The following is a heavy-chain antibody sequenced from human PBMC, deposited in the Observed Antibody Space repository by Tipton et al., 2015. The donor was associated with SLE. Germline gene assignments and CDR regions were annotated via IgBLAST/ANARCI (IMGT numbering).Heavy chain of an antibody. CDR3: ARMEGMITYGGIAGL. J-gene: IGHJ4*02. V-gene: IGHV4-39*02. CDR1: GDSIGRSNYY. Sequence: LRLSCTVSGDSIGRSNYYWGWIRQTPGKGLEWIGEVNHLGTIYYNASLKSRVTISIDTSKSHFSLKLTSVTAADTAVYYCARMEGMITYGGIAGLWGQGTVVTVSS. CDR2: VNHLGTI. D-gene: IGHD3-16*01.